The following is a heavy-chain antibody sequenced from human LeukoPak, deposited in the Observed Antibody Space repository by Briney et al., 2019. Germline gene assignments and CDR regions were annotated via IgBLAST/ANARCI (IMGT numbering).Heavy chain of an antibody. CDR3: ARIAYYDFWSAFPDY. J-gene: IGHJ4*02. CDR2: IYYSGST. Sequence: SETLSLTCTVSGGSISSSSYYWGWIRQPPGTGLEWLGSIYYSGSTYYNPSLKSRVTISVDTSKNQFSLKLSSVTAADTAVYYCARIAYYDFWSAFPDYWGQGTLVTVSS. D-gene: IGHD3-3*01. V-gene: IGHV4-39*01. CDR1: GGSISSSSYY.